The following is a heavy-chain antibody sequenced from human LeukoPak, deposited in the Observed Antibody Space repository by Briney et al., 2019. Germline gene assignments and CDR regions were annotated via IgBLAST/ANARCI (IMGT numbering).Heavy chain of an antibody. Sequence: GGSLRLSCAASGFTFSSYWMSWVRQAPGKGLEWVANIKQDGSEKYYVDSVKGRFTISRDNAKNSLYLQMNSLRAEDTAVYYCARAGERGGYCSSTSCSPEGWFDPWGQGTLVTVSS. V-gene: IGHV3-7*01. CDR1: GFTFSSYW. CDR2: IKQDGSEK. CDR3: ARAGERGGYCSSTSCSPEGWFDP. J-gene: IGHJ5*02. D-gene: IGHD2-2*01.